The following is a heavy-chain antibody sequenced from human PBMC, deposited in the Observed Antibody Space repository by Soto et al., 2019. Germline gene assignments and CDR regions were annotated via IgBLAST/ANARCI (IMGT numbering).Heavy chain of an antibody. CDR1: GYTFTSYG. J-gene: IGHJ6*02. D-gene: IGHD1-26*01. V-gene: IGHV1-18*01. Sequence: ASVKVSCKASGYTFTSYGISWVRQAGGQGLEWMGWISAYNGNTNYAQKLQGRVTMTTDTSTSTAYMELRSLRSDDTAVYYCARDPRIVGATTEYYYYYYGMEVWGQGTTVTVSS. CDR2: ISAYNGNT. CDR3: ARDPRIVGATTEYYYYYYGMEV.